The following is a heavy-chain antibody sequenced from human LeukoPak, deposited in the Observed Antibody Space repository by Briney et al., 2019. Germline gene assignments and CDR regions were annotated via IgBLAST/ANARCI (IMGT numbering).Heavy chain of an antibody. CDR1: GGSISSYY. D-gene: IGHD6-19*01. V-gene: IGHV4-59*01. J-gene: IGHJ5*02. CDR3: ARERYSSGWYLGWFDP. CDR2: IYYSGST. Sequence: SETVSLTCTVSGGSISSYYWSWFRQPPGKGLEWIGYIYYSGSTNYNPSLKSRVTISVDTSKNQFSLKLSSVTAADTAVYYCARERYSSGWYLGWFDPWGQGTLVTVSS.